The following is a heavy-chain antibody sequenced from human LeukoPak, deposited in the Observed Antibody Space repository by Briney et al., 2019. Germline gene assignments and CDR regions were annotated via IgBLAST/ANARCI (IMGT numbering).Heavy chain of an antibody. D-gene: IGHD3-22*01. Sequence: GGSLRLSCEASGFTFSDYTMNWVHQAPGKGLEWVSSISSDRSYIKYADSVKGRFSISRDNTKNSLFLEMRSLRIEDTAVYFCARDYYDSSASATFDHWGQGNLVTISS. CDR1: GFTFSDYT. CDR2: ISSDRSYI. J-gene: IGHJ4*02. CDR3: ARDYYDSSASATFDH. V-gene: IGHV3-21*01.